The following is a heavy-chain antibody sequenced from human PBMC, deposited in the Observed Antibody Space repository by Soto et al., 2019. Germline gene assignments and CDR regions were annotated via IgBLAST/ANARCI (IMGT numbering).Heavy chain of an antibody. V-gene: IGHV3-21*01. CDR1: GFTFSTYS. CDR2: ISSSSSYI. J-gene: IGHJ6*02. D-gene: IGHD1-26*01. Sequence: GGSLRLSCAASGFTFSTYSMNWVRQAPGKGLEWVSSISSSSSYIYYADSVKGRFTISRDNAKNSLYLQMNSLRAEDTAVYYCARDVFSGSYFSSYGMDVWGQGPTVTVSS. CDR3: ARDVFSGSYFSSYGMDV.